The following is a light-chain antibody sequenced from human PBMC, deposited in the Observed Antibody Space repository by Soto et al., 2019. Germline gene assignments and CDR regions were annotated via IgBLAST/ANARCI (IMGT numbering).Light chain of an antibody. V-gene: IGLV2-23*02. Sequence: QSALTQPASVSGSPGQSITISCTGTSSDVGSYNLVSWFQQYPGKSPYLMIFEVSMLPSGVSIRFSGSKSGNTASLTISGLQAEDEADYYCCSYAGSSTFYVFGTGTKVTVL. CDR1: SSDVGSYNL. CDR3: CSYAGSSTFYV. J-gene: IGLJ1*01. CDR2: EVS.